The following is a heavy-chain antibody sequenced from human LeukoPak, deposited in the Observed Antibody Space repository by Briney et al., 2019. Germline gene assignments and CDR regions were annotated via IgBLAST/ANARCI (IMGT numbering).Heavy chain of an antibody. J-gene: IGHJ4*02. V-gene: IGHV3-74*01. Sequence: GGSLRLSCAASGFTFSNYWMNWVRQVPGKGLMWVSRMSGDGSSTNYADSVKGRFTISRDNAKNTLYLQMNSLRVEDTALYYCARSFSNTVRGVGDSWGQGTLVTVSS. CDR1: GFTFSNYW. CDR2: MSGDGSST. CDR3: ARSFSNTVRGVGDS. D-gene: IGHD3-10*01.